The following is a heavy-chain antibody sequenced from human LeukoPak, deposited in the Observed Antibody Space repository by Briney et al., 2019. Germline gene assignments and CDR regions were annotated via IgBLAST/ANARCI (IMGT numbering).Heavy chain of an antibody. J-gene: IGHJ6*02. D-gene: IGHD2-2*01. CDR2: INHSGST. CDR1: GGSFSGYY. Sequence: SETLSLTCAVYGGSFSGYYCSWIPQPPGKGLEWIGEINHSGSTNYNPSLKSRVTISVDTSKNQFSLKLSSVTAADTAVYYCARGAYIVVVPAAPCGMDVWGQGTTVTVSS. V-gene: IGHV4-34*01. CDR3: ARGAYIVVVPAAPCGMDV.